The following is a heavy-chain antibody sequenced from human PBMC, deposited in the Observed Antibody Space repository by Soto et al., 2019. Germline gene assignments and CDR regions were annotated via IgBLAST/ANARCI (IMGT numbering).Heavy chain of an antibody. CDR2: INPSGGST. J-gene: IGHJ6*02. CDR3: ARGGREVRGLPQSPYGMKV. D-gene: IGHD1-1*01. Sequence: ASVKVSCKASGYTFTSYYMHWVRQAPGQGLEWMGIINPSGGSTSYAQKFQGRVTMTRDTSTSTVYTELSSLRSQDTAVYYCARGGREVRGLPQSPYGMKVWGQGTTVTVCS. V-gene: IGHV1-46*01. CDR1: GYTFTSYY.